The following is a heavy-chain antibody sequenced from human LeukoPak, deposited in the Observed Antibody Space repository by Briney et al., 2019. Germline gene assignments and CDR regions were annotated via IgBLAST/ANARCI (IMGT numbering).Heavy chain of an antibody. CDR2: ISWNSGTI. V-gene: IGHV3-9*01. J-gene: IGHJ4*02. Sequence: GGSLRLSCAGSGFIFNNYAMHWVRQPPGKGLEWVSGISWNSGTIDYADSVRGRFTISRDDAKNSLYPQMDSLRVEDTAFYYCAKDNRRHYTSGPNPDSLHWGQGALVTVSS. CDR3: AKDNRRHYTSGPNPDSLH. D-gene: IGHD6-19*01. CDR1: GFIFNNYA.